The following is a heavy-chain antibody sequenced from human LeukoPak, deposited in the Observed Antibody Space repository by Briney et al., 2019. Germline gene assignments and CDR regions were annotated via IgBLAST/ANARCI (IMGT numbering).Heavy chain of an antibody. CDR3: ARDSYCSSTSCYDWLDP. J-gene: IGHJ5*02. V-gene: IGHV1-18*01. Sequence: ASVKVSCKASGYTFTSYGISWVRQAPGQGLEWMGWISAYNGNTNYAQKLQGRVTMTTDTSTSTAYMELRSLRSDDTAVYYCARDSYCSSTSCYDWLDPWGQGTLVTVSS. D-gene: IGHD2-2*01. CDR1: GYTFTSYG. CDR2: ISAYNGNT.